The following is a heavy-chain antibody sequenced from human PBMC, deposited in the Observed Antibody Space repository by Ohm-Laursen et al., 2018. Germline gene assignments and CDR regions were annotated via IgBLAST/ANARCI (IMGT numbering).Heavy chain of an antibody. V-gene: IGHV4-34*01. D-gene: IGHD3-22*01. CDR2: INHSGST. J-gene: IGHJ4*02. CDR1: GASMIDYY. CDR3: ARDSSGYPGLFDY. Sequence: SDTLSLTCTVSGASMIDYYWNWIRQPPGKGLEWIGEINHSGSTNYNPSLKSRVTISVDTSKNQFSLKLSSVTAADTAVYYCARDSSGYPGLFDYWGQGTLVTVSS.